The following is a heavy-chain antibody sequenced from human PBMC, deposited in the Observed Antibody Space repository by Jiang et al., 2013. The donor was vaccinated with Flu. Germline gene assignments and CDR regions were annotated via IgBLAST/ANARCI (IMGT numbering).Heavy chain of an antibody. Sequence: SGAEVKKPGASVKVSCKASGYTFTGYYMHWVRQAPGQGLEWMGWINPNSGGTNYAQKFQGRVTMTRDTSISTAYMELSRLRSDDTAVYYCARDQSVTGDLLEYWYFDLWGRGTLVTVSS. V-gene: IGHV1-2*02. CDR2: INPNSGGT. J-gene: IGHJ2*01. CDR1: GYTFTGYY. CDR3: ARDQSVTGDLLEYWYFDL. D-gene: IGHD7-27*01.